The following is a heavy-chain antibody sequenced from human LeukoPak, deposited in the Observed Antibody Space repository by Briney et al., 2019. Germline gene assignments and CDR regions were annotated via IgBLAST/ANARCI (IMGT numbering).Heavy chain of an antibody. D-gene: IGHD3/OR15-3a*01. J-gene: IGHJ6*03. CDR2: IYSGGST. CDR3: ARDGTGTGDYYYYYMDV. Sequence: GGSLRLSCVVSGLTYSDYYMSWIRQAPGQGLEWVSVIYSGGSTYYADSVKGRFTISRDNSKNTLYLQMNSLRAEDTAVYYCARDGTGTGDYYYYYMDVWGKGTTVTVSS. CDR1: GLTYSDYY. V-gene: IGHV3-53*01.